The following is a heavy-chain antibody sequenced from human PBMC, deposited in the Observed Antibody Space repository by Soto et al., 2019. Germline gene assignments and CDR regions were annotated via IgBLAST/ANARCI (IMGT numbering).Heavy chain of an antibody. Sequence: PSETLSLTCTASGDSISSADYYWSCIRQTPGKGLEWIGHIFYSGTTYYNPSLKSRLTISVDTSKNHFSLRLTSVTAADTAVYYCARDLWVEPELYYYGMDVWGQGTTVTVSS. J-gene: IGHJ6*02. D-gene: IGHD1-1*01. V-gene: IGHV4-30-4*01. CDR3: ARDLWVEPELYYYGMDV. CDR2: IFYSGTT. CDR1: GDSISSADYY.